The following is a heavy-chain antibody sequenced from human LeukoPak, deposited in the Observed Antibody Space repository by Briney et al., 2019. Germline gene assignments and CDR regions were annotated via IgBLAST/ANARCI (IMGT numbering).Heavy chain of an antibody. CDR3: AKGPPITMVRGIATSTIS. Sequence: PGGSLRLSCAASGFTFSSYAMSWVRQAPGKGLEWVSAIRYSGGSTYYADSVKGRFTISRDNSKNALYLQMNSLRAEDTAVYYCAKGPPITMVRGIATSTISWGQGTLVTVSS. CDR1: GFTFSSYA. D-gene: IGHD3-10*01. V-gene: IGHV3-23*01. CDR2: IRYSGGST. J-gene: IGHJ4*02.